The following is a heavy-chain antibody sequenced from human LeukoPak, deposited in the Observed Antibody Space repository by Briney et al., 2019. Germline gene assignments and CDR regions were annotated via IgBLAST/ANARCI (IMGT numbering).Heavy chain of an antibody. Sequence: GGSLRLSCAASGYTFTGYYMHWVRQAPGQGLEWMGWINPNSGGTNYAQKFQGRVTMTRDTSISTAYMELSRLRSDDTAVYYCARVFRYCSSTSCPDFDYWGQGTLVTVSS. J-gene: IGHJ4*02. CDR3: ARVFRYCSSTSCPDFDY. V-gene: IGHV1-2*02. CDR2: INPNSGGT. D-gene: IGHD2-2*01. CDR1: GYTFTGYY.